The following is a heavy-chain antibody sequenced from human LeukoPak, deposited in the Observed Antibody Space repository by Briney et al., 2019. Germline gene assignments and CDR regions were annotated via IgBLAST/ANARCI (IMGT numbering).Heavy chain of an antibody. D-gene: IGHD1-26*01. Sequence: PGGSLRLSCAASGFTFTDFYMTWIRQAPGKGLQWVAYISDSGTTVDYADSVKGRFSIFRDNTENSLYLQMNSLRVEDTGFYYCARDVGADFWGQGTLVTVSS. CDR3: ARDVGADF. V-gene: IGHV3-11*04. J-gene: IGHJ4*02. CDR1: GFTFTDFY. CDR2: ISDSGTTV.